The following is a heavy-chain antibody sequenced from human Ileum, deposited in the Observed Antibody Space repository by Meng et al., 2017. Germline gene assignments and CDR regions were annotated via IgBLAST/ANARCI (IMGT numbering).Heavy chain of an antibody. V-gene: IGHV4-4*02. Sequence: QVQLQASGPGLVEPSGTLPLTCAVSSGSISSNTYWSWVRQPPGKGLEWIGQISHSGSAYYNPSLKSRVTMSVDKSKSQFSLMLTSVTAADTAIYYCARHGGYSQDFWGQGTLVTVSS. D-gene: IGHD4-23*01. CDR2: ISHSGSA. J-gene: IGHJ4*02. CDR3: ARHGGYSQDF. CDR1: SGSISSNTY.